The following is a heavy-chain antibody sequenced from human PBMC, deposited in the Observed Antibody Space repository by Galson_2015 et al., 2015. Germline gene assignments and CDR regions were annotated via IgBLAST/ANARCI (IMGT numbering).Heavy chain of an antibody. Sequence: SVKVSCKAPGYTFSNYGISWVRQAPGQGLEWVGWISAHNGNTNYAEKLQGRVTMTTDTSTRTAYVELRSLRSDDTAVFYCARFIEYTTSSVRMFAFDIWGQGTVVTVSS. CDR1: GYTFSNYG. V-gene: IGHV1-18*01. J-gene: IGHJ3*02. CDR3: ARFIEYTTSSVRMFAFDI. D-gene: IGHD2-2*02. CDR2: ISAHNGNT.